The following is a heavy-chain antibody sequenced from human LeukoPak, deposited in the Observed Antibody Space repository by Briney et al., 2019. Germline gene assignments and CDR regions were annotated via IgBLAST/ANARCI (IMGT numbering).Heavy chain of an antibody. CDR1: GGSISSYY. V-gene: IGHV4-59*01. CDR2: IYYSGST. CDR3: ARALHDYGDYSPNWFDP. J-gene: IGHJ5*02. D-gene: IGHD4-17*01. Sequence: SETLSLTCTVSGGSISSYYWSWIRQPPGKGLEWIGDIYYSGSTNYNPSLKGRVTISVDTSKNQFSLKLSSVTAADTAVYYCARALHDYGDYSPNWFDPWGQGTLVTVSS.